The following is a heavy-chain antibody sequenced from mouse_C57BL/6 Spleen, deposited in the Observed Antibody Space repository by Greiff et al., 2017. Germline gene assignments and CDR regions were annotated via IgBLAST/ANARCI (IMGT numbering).Heavy chain of an antibody. J-gene: IGHJ2*01. Sequence: QVQLQQPGAELVRPGTSVKLSCKASGYTFTSYWMHWVKQRPGQGLEWIGVIDPSDSYTNYNQKFKGKATLTVDTSSSTAYMQLSSLTSEDSAVYYCAREGDGNNDFDYWGQGTTLTVSS. CDR2: IDPSDSYT. D-gene: IGHD2-1*01. V-gene: IGHV1-59*01. CDR3: AREGDGNNDFDY. CDR1: GYTFTSYW.